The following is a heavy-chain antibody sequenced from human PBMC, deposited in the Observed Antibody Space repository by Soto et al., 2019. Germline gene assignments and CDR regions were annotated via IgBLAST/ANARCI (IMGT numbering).Heavy chain of an antibody. J-gene: IGHJ4*02. CDR1: GFTFSSYG. Sequence: RRLSCAASGFTFSSYGMHWVRQAPGKGLEWVTGILYDGSDKYYADSVKGRFTISRENSKNTLYLQMNSLRTEDSAVYYCAKAGGGFGDFVHHWGQGTPVTVSS. V-gene: IGHV3-30*18. D-gene: IGHD3-10*01. CDR3: AKAGGGFGDFVHH. CDR2: ILYDGSDK.